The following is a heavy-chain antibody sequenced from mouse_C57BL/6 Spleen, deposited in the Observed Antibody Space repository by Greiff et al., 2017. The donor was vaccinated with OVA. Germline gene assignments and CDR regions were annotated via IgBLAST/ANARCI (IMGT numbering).Heavy chain of an antibody. CDR3: AQEGFDY. Sequence: VQLQQSGPELVKPGASVKISCKASGYSFTGYYMNWVKQSPEKSLEWIGEINPSTGGTTYNQKFKAKATLTVDKSSSTAYMQLKSLTSEDSAVYYCAQEGFDYWGQGTTLTVSS. J-gene: IGHJ2*01. V-gene: IGHV1-42*01. CDR2: INPSTGGT. CDR1: GYSFTGYY.